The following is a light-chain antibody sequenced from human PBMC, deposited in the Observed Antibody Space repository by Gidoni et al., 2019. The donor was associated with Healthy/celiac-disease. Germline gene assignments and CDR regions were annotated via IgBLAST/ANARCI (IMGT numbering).Light chain of an antibody. CDR2: AAS. V-gene: IGKV1-39*01. CDR1: QSISSY. J-gene: IGKJ5*01. CDR3: QQSYSTPIT. Sequence: DIQMTQSPSSLSASVGDRVTITCRASQSISSYLNWYQQKPGKAPKLLIYAASSLQSGVPSRFSGSGSGTDFTLTISSLQPEDFATYYCQQSYSTPITFXXXTRLEIQ.